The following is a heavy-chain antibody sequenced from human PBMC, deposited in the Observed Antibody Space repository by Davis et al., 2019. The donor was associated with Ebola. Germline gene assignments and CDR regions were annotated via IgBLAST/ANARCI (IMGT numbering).Heavy chain of an antibody. CDR1: GFTLSSYE. Sequence: GESLKISCAASGFTLSSYEMNWVRQAPGKGLEWVSSISSSSSYIYYADSVKGRFTISRDNAKNSLYLQMNSLRAEDTAVYYCARDLWLRELCGAFDIWGQGTMVTVSS. D-gene: IGHD3-10*01. CDR3: ARDLWLRELCGAFDI. J-gene: IGHJ3*02. CDR2: ISSSSSYI. V-gene: IGHV3-21*01.